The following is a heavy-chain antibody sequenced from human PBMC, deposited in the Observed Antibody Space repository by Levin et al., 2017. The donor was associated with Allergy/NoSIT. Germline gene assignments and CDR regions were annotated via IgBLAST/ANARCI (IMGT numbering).Heavy chain of an antibody. V-gene: IGHV4-4*02. J-gene: IGHJ4*02. CDR3: ARGKSIDKYSSGWNY. CDR1: GGSISSSNW. D-gene: IGHD6-19*01. Sequence: SETLSLTCAVSGGSISSSNWWSWVRQPPGKGLEWIGEIYHSGSTNYNPSLKSRVTISVDKSKNQFSLKLSSVTAADTAVYYCARGKSIDKYSSGWNYWGQGTLVTVSS. CDR2: IYHSGST.